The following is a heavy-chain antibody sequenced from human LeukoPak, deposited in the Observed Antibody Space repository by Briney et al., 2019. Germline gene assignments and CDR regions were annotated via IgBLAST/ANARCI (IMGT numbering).Heavy chain of an antibody. CDR1: GYNFNNYW. J-gene: IGHJ4*02. D-gene: IGHD2/OR15-2a*01. CDR3: ARHALWGPFDY. CDR2: IYFGDSET. V-gene: IGHV5-51*01. Sequence: GESLKISCKGSGYNFNNYWIGWVRQMPGKGLEWMGFIYFGDSETRYSPSFQGQVIISADKSINTAYLQWSSLRASDTAMYYCARHALWGPFDYWGQGTLVTVSS.